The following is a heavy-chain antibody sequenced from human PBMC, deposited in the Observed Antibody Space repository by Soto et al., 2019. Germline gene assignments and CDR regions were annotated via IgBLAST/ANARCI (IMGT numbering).Heavy chain of an antibody. J-gene: IGHJ6*02. CDR2: ISSSSSYI. CDR3: ARGSHFGVVPPGYYGMDV. V-gene: IGHV3-21*01. Sequence: GGSLRLSCAASGFTFSSYSMNWVRQAPGKGLEWVSSISSSSSYIYYADSVKGRFTISRDNAKNSLYLQMNSLRAEDTAVYYCARGSHFGVVPPGYYGMDVWGQGTTVTVSS. D-gene: IGHD3-3*01. CDR1: GFTFSSYS.